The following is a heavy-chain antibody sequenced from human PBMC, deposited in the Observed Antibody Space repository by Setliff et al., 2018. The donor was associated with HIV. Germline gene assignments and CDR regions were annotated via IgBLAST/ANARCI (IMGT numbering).Heavy chain of an antibody. CDR3: ARLKSGSLGGYVDY. CDR1: GGSISSRSYY. J-gene: IGHJ4*02. D-gene: IGHD3-16*01. Sequence: SETLSLTCTVSGGSISSRSYYWGWIRQPPGKGLEWIGSLYYSGSTYYNPSLKSRVTISVDTSKNQFSLKLSSVTAADTAVYYCARLKSGSLGGYVDYWGQGTLVTVSS. CDR2: LYYSGST. V-gene: IGHV4-39*07.